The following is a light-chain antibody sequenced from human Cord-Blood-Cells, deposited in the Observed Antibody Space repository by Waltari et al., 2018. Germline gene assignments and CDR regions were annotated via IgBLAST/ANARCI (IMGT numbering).Light chain of an antibody. J-gene: IGKJ5*01. V-gene: IGKV3-15*01. CDR2: GAS. CDR1: QSVSSN. CDR3: QQYNNWPIT. Sequence: EIVMTQSPATLSVSPGERATLSCRASQSVSSNLAWYQQKPGQAPRLLFYGASTRATCIPARFSGSGSGTEFTLTISSLQSEDFAVYYCQQYNNWPITFGQGTRLEIK.